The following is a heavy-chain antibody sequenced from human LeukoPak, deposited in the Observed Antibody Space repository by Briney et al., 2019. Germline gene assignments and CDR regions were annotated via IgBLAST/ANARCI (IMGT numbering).Heavy chain of an antibody. CDR1: GFTFSSYG. CDR3: AKDPGYYLLLFQH. V-gene: IGHV3-30*18. Sequence: PGGSLRLSCAASGFTFSSYGMHWVRQAPGKGLEWVAVISYDGSNKYYADSVKGRFTISRDNSKNTLYLQMNSLRAEDTAVYYCAKDPGYYLLLFQHWGQGTLVTVSS. J-gene: IGHJ1*01. D-gene: IGHD3-22*01. CDR2: ISYDGSNK.